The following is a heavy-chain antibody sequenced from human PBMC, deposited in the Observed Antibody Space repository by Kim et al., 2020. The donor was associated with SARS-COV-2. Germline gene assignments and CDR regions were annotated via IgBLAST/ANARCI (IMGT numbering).Heavy chain of an antibody. V-gene: IGHV3-74*01. Sequence: GGSLRLSCAASGFTFSDYWMHWVRQAPGKGLVWVSHINSDGSITTYADSVKGRFTISRDNAKNTLYLQMNSLRAEDTAVYYCVRDSSATYWGQGTLVTVS. CDR1: GFTFSDYW. CDR3: VRDSSATY. J-gene: IGHJ4*02. CDR2: INSDGSIT.